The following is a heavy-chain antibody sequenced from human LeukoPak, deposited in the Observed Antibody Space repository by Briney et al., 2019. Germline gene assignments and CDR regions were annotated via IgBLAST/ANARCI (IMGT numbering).Heavy chain of an antibody. J-gene: IGHJ5*02. D-gene: IGHD3-22*01. CDR3: ARPYYYDSRIDP. CDR1: GGSISSGDYY. CDR2: MYYSGST. V-gene: IGHV4-30-4*01. Sequence: PSETLSLTCAVSGGSISSGDYYWSWTRQPPGKALEWFAYMYYSGSTYYNPSLKSRVTMSADTSKNQLSLKLSSVAAADTAVYYCARPYYYDSRIDPWGQGILVTVSS.